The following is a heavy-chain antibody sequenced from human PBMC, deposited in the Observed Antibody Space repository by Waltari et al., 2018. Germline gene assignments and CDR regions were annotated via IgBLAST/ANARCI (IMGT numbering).Heavy chain of an antibody. V-gene: IGHV4-28*05. CDR1: GFSISSGHW. Sequence: QVQLQESGPGLVRPSDTLSLTCTVSGFSISSGHWWGWSRQSPEKGLGWIGYLPGFGDIHGNASLQIRVTLSMATSKNQFSLRLSSVTAVDTAVYYCAKKVERTGMRVDAFDIWGQGTLVTVSS. D-gene: IGHD1-1*01. J-gene: IGHJ3*02. CDR2: LPGFGDI. CDR3: AKKVERTGMRVDAFDI.